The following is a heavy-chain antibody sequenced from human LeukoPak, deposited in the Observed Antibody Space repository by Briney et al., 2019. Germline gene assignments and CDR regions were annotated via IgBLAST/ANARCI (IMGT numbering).Heavy chain of an antibody. CDR2: INPNSGGT. Sequence: ASVKVSGKASGYTFTGYYMHWVRQAPGQGLEWMGWINPNSGGTNYAQKFQGRVTMTRDTSISTAYMELSRLRSDDTAVYYCARDYRSSDLPGPDYWGQGTLVTVSS. D-gene: IGHD6-6*01. CDR3: ARDYRSSDLPGPDY. CDR1: GYTFTGYY. V-gene: IGHV1-2*02. J-gene: IGHJ4*02.